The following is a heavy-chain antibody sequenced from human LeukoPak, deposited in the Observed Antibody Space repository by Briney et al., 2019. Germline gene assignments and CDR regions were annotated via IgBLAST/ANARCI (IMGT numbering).Heavy chain of an antibody. CDR2: IYTSGST. CDR1: GGSISNYY. J-gene: IGHJ2*01. CDR3: ARDALYCSSTSCYRYWYFDL. D-gene: IGHD2-2*01. Sequence: SETLSLTCTVSGGSISNYYWNWIRQPAGKGLEWIGRIYTSGSTNYNPSLKSRVTMSVDTSKNQFSLKLSSVTAADTAVYYCARDALYCSSTSCYRYWYFDLWGRGTLVTVSS. V-gene: IGHV4-4*07.